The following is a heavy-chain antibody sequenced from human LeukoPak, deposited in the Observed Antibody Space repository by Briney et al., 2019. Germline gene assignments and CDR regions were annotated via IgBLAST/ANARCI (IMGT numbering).Heavy chain of an antibody. CDR1: GGSISSRSHS. J-gene: IGHJ4*02. Sequence: PSETLSLTCTVSGGSISSRSHSWAWIPQPPGKGLEWIGNIYYSGSAYYNVALKGRVTMSVDTSTNQFSLRLSSLTAADTAVYYCARQYGGSSFSHSWGQGTLVTVSS. D-gene: IGHD6-13*01. CDR3: ARQYGGSSFSHS. V-gene: IGHV4-39*01. CDR2: IYYSGSA.